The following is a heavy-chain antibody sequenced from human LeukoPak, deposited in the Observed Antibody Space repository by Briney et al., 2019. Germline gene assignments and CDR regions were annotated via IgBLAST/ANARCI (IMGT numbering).Heavy chain of an antibody. D-gene: IGHD1-26*01. V-gene: IGHV1-69*04. CDR1: GGTFGSYA. J-gene: IGHJ4*02. CDR2: IIPILGIA. CDR3: LGGSYRGRFDY. Sequence: ASVKVSCTASGGTFGSYAISWVRQAPGQGLEWMGRIIPILGIANYAQKFQGRVTITADKSTSTAYMELSSLRSEDTAVYYCLGGSYRGRFDYWGQGTLVTVSS.